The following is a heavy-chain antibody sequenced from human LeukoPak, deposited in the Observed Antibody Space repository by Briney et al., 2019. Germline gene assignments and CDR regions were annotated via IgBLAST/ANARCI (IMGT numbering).Heavy chain of an antibody. CDR1: GFLFSNYR. D-gene: IGHD6-13*01. Sequence: PGGSLGLSCAASGFLFSNYRMNWVRQAPGKGLEWVSSIGSRGTYIYYADSVKGRFTISRDNAKNSLYLEMNSLRADDTAVYYCARDRSSTWYSDWDQGTLATVTS. J-gene: IGHJ4*02. CDR2: IGSRGTYI. V-gene: IGHV3-21*01. CDR3: ARDRSSTWYSD.